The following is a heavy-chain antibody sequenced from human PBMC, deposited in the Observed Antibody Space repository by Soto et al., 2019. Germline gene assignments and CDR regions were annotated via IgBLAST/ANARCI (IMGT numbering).Heavy chain of an antibody. D-gene: IGHD6-19*01. CDR3: AKGRVAGTYYYYGMDV. CDR2: ISYDGSNK. Sequence: QVQLVESGGGVVQPGRSLRLSCAASGFTFSSYAMHWVRQAPGKGLEWVAVISYDGSNKYYADSVKGRFTISRDNSKNTLYLQMNSLRAEDTAVYYCAKGRVAGTYYYYGMDVWGQGTTVTVSS. V-gene: IGHV3-30*04. CDR1: GFTFSSYA. J-gene: IGHJ6*02.